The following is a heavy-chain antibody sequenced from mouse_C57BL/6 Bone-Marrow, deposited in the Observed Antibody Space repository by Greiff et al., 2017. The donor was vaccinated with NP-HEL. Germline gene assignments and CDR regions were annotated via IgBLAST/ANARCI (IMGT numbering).Heavy chain of an antibody. Sequence: EVKLVESGPELVKPGASVKISCKASGYSFTDYNMNWVKQSNGKSLEWIGVINPNYGTTSYNQKFKGKATLTVDQSSSTAYMQLNSLTSEDSAVYYCARPERALRRGFAYWGQGTLVTVAA. CDR1: GYSFTDYN. J-gene: IGHJ3*01. CDR2: INPNYGTT. V-gene: IGHV1-39*01. CDR3: ARPERALRRGFAY. D-gene: IGHD3-1*01.